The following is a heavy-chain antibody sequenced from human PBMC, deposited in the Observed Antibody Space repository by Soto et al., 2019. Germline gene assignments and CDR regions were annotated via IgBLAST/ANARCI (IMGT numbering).Heavy chain of an antibody. J-gene: IGHJ4*02. CDR2: ISSSGSTI. CDR3: AKCSVEMATICYFDY. CDR1: GFTFSDYY. V-gene: IGHV3-11*04. D-gene: IGHD5-12*01. Sequence: PGGSLRLSCAASGFTFSDYYMSWIRQAPGKGLEWVSYISSSGSTIYYADSVKGRFTISRDNSKNTLYLQMNSLRAEDTAVYYCAKCSVEMATICYFDYWGQGTLVTVSS.